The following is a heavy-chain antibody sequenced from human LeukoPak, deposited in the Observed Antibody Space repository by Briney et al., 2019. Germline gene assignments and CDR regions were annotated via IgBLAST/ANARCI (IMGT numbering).Heavy chain of an antibody. V-gene: IGHV4-59*01. J-gene: IGHJ5*02. CDR3: ARAPLSSSWYQFFWFDP. Sequence: NPSETLSLTCTVSGGSISSYYWSWIRQPPGKGLEWTGYIYYSGSTNYNPSLKSRVTISVDTSKNQFSLKLSSVTAADTAVYYCARAPLSSSWYQFFWFDPWGQGTLVTVSS. CDR1: GGSISSYY. D-gene: IGHD6-13*01. CDR2: IYYSGST.